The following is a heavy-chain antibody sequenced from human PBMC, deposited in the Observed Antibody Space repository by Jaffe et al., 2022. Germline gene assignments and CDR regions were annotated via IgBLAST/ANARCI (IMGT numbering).Heavy chain of an antibody. CDR3: ARGSEDMITFGGVIVASYFDY. J-gene: IGHJ4*02. CDR2: IYHSGST. CDR1: GGSISSSNW. Sequence: QVQLQESGPGLVKPSGTLSLTCAVSGGSISSSNWWSWVRQPPGKGLEWIGEIYHSGSTNYNPSLKSRVTISVDKSKNQFSLKLSSVTAADTAVYYCARGSEDMITFGGVIVASYFDYWGQGTLVTVSS. D-gene: IGHD3-16*02. V-gene: IGHV4-4*02.